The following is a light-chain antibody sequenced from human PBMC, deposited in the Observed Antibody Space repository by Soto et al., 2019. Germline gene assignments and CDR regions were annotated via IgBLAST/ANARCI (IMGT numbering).Light chain of an antibody. CDR3: QQFGSSIPHT. Sequence: EIVLTQSPGTLSLSPGERATLFCRASQSVATSQLAWYQQKPGQAPRLLIGASSRATGVPDRFIASGSGTDFTLTISRLEPEDFGVYYCQQFGSSIPHTFGQGTKLEIK. CDR2: GAS. J-gene: IGKJ2*01. V-gene: IGKV3-20*01. CDR1: QSVATSQ.